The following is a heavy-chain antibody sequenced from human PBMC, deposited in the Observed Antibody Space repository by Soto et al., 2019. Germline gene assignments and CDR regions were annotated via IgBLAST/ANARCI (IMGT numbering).Heavy chain of an antibody. CDR1: GYTFTSYY. D-gene: IGHD5-12*01. J-gene: IGHJ4*02. V-gene: IGHV1-46*01. CDR2: INPSGGST. CDR3: TSEEVATGLV. Sequence: ASVKVSCKASGYTFTSYYIHWVRQAPGQGLEWMGIINPSGGSTTYAQKFQGRVTMTRDTSTSTVYMELSSLRSEDTAVYYCTSEEVATGLVWGPGSLVTVSS.